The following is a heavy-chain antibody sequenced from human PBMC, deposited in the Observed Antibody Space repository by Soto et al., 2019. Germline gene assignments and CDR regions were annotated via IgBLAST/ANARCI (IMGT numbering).Heavy chain of an antibody. CDR1: GGSISSYY. CDR2: IYYSGST. D-gene: IGHD3-9*01. Sequence: SETLSLTCTASGGSISSYYWSWIRQPPGKGPDWIGYIYYSGSTKYNPSLKSRVTISVDTSKNQFSLKLSSVTAADTAVYYCARHVRYFDWLSPDYYYGMDVWGQGTTVTVSS. CDR3: ARHVRYFDWLSPDYYYGMDV. J-gene: IGHJ6*02. V-gene: IGHV4-59*08.